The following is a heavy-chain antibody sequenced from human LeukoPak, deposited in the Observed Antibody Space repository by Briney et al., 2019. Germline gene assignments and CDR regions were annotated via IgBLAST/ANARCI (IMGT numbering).Heavy chain of an antibody. CDR2: INHSGST. CDR1: GGSISSSSYY. D-gene: IGHD4-17*01. CDR3: ARDIGNDYGDVTPYYYGMDV. Sequence: SETLSLTCTVSGGSISSSSYYWGWIRQPPGKGLEWIGEINHSGSTNYNPSLKSRVTISVDTSKNQFSLKLSSVTAADTAVYYCARDIGNDYGDVTPYYYGMDVWGQGTTVTVSS. J-gene: IGHJ6*02. V-gene: IGHV4-39*07.